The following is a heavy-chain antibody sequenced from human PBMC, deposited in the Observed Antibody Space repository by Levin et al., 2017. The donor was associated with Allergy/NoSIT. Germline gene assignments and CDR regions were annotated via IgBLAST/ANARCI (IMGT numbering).Heavy chain of an antibody. CDR1: GFAFSDFY. D-gene: IGHD1/OR15-1a*01. CDR2: ISNTGQTI. Sequence: GGSLRLSCVVSGFAFSDFYMSWIRQIPGEGLEWLSYISNTGQTIYYADSVKGRFTISRDNSRNSLYLQMDSLRVEDTAIYYCARDRTDRTPRPNESWFGPWGPGTLVTVSS. V-gene: IGHV3-11*01. CDR3: ARDRTDRTPRPNESWFGP. J-gene: IGHJ5*02.